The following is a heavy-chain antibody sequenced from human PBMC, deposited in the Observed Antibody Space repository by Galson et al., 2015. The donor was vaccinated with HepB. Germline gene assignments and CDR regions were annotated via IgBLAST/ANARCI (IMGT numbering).Heavy chain of an antibody. D-gene: IGHD3-22*01. J-gene: IGHJ1*01. CDR2: INPNSGGT. Sequence: SVKVSCKASGYTFIDYYMHWVRQAPGQGLEWMGRINPNSGGTNYAQKFQGKVTMTRDTSINTAYMELSRLRSDDTAVYYCARDYYDSSGPPAEYFQHWGQGTLVTVSS. CDR1: GYTFIDYY. CDR3: ARDYYDSSGPPAEYFQH. V-gene: IGHV1-2*06.